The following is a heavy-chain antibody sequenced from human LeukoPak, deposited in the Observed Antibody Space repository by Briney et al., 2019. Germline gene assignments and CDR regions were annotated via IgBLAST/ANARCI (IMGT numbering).Heavy chain of an antibody. V-gene: IGHV3-11*04. CDR2: ISSSGSTI. CDR1: GFTFSDYY. CDR3: ARDLSGVTGYTYGRGIDY. Sequence: GGSLRLSCAASGFTFSDYYMSWIRQAPGKGLEWISYISSSGSTIYYADSVKSRFTISRDNAKTSLYLQMNSLRAEDTAVYYCARDLSGVTGYTYGRGIDYWGQGTLVTVSS. D-gene: IGHD5-18*01. J-gene: IGHJ4*02.